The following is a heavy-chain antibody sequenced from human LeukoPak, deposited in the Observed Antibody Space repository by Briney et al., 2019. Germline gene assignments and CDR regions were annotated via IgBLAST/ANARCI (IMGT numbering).Heavy chain of an antibody. J-gene: IGHJ4*02. CDR1: GFTFSNYW. V-gene: IGHV3-74*01. Sequence: GGSLRLSCAASGFTFSNYWMHWVRQTPEEGLVWVSRINPVGNYTTYADSVKGRFTISRDNAKNTLYLQMNSLRDEDTAVYYCVCRFADFWGQGTLVTVSS. CDR2: INPVGNYT. D-gene: IGHD3-3*01. CDR3: VCRFADF.